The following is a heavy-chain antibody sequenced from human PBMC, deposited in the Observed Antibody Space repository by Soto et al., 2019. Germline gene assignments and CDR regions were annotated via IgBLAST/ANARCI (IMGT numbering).Heavy chain of an antibody. CDR3: AKSADTSGYYPEA. V-gene: IGHV3-9*01. J-gene: IGHJ5*02. Sequence: EVQLVESGGGLIQPGRSLRLSCAASGFTFKDYAMHWVRQVPGKGLEWVSGISWNSGRIGYADSVKGRFTISRDNAKKSLYLQMRSLSPDDTALYYCAKSADTSGYYPEAWGQGTLVTVSS. CDR2: ISWNSGRI. CDR1: GFTFKDYA. D-gene: IGHD3-22*01.